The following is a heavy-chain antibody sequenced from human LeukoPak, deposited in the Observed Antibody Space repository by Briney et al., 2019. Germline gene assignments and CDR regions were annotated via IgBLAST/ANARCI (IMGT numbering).Heavy chain of an antibody. Sequence: PSETLSLTCTVSGNSISTYYWSWIRQPAGKGLEWIGRIYTSGSTNYNPSLKSRVTMAVDTSKNQFSLKLSSVTAADTAVYYCARDDLGIQPFDYWGQGTLVTVSS. V-gene: IGHV4-4*07. CDR3: ARDDLGIQPFDY. D-gene: IGHD2-21*02. CDR1: GNSISTYY. J-gene: IGHJ4*02. CDR2: IYTSGST.